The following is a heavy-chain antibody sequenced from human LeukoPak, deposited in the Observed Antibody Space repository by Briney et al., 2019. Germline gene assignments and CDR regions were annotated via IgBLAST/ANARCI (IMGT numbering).Heavy chain of an antibody. CDR3: ARGKEQQLYAFDI. V-gene: IGHV3-33*01. CDR2: IWFDGSYK. CDR1: GFTFSSYG. Sequence: GGSLRLSCAASGFTFSSYGMHWVRQAPGKGLEWVAVIWFDGSYKYYGDSVKGRFTISRDNSKNTLYLQMDSLSAEDTAVYYCARGKEQQLYAFDIWGQGTMVTVSS. J-gene: IGHJ3*02. D-gene: IGHD6-13*01.